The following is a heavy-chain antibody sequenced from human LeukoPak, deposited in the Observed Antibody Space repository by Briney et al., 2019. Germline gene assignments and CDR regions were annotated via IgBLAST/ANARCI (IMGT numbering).Heavy chain of an antibody. D-gene: IGHD2-15*01. CDR3: ASPLGYCSGGSCGY. V-gene: IGHV1-2*05. J-gene: IGHJ1*01. CDR2: INPNSGGT. CDR1: GYTFTCNN. Sequence: AAVTVTFKASGYTFTCNNMHWVRQAPGPGLEWMGRINPNSGGTNYAQKFHGRVTMTMATSISTAYMELSRLRSDDTGVYYCASPLGYCSGGSCGYWGQGTLVTVSS.